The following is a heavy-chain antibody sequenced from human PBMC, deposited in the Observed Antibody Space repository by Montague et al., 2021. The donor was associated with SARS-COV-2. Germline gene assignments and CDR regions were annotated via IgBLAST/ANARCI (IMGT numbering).Heavy chain of an antibody. V-gene: IGHV4-34*01. J-gene: IGHJ4*02. CDR3: ARGQRRTKRPNIVMGTANQSPLDY. CDR1: GGSFSGYS. D-gene: IGHD2-21*02. CDR2: IYDSGRS. Sequence: SETLSLTCAVYGGSFSGYSWSWICQPPGKGLEWIGEIYDSGRSNYNPTLKSRVTMSVDTAKNQFSLRLSSVTPADTAMYYCARGQRRTKRPNIVMGTANQSPLDYWGQGAPVTVSS.